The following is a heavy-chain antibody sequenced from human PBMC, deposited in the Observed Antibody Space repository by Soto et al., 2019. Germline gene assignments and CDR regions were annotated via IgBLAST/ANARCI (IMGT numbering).Heavy chain of an antibody. D-gene: IGHD1-26*01. V-gene: IGHV3-7*01. CDR3: VRDRSGSYLEGFDY. Sequence: GGSLRLSCAASGFTFSSFWMTWVRQAPGKGLEWVANIKHDGSEKYYVESVKGRFTISRDNARNSLFLEMKSLRSEDTAVYSCVRDRSGSYLEGFDYWGQGTLVTVSS. CDR2: IKHDGSEK. CDR1: GFTFSSFW. J-gene: IGHJ4*02.